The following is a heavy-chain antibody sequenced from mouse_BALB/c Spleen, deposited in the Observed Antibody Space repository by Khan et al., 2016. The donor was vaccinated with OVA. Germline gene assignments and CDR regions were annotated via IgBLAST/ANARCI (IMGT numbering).Heavy chain of an antibody. CDR2: IRYDGDS. CDR1: GYSITSGYF. D-gene: IGHD3-1*01. J-gene: IGHJ3*01. CDR3: ARGGSSGPAWFTY. Sequence: EVQLQESGPGLVKPSQSLSLTCSVTGYSITSGYFWNWIRQFPGNILEWMGYIRYDGDSNYNPSLKNRISITRDTSKNRFFLKLNSVTPEDTATYYCARGGSSGPAWFTYSGQVTLVTVSA. V-gene: IGHV3-6*02.